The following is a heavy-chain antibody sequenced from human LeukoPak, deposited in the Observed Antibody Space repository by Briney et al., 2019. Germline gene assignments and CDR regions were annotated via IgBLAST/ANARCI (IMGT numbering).Heavy chain of an antibody. D-gene: IGHD3-22*01. Sequence: ASVKVSCKASGYTFTSYDINWVRQATGQGLEWMGWMNPNSGNTGYAQKFQGRVTITRNTSISTAYMELSSLRSEDTAVYYCARGHYYDSSGYYYALSYWGQGTLVTVSS. CDR3: ARGHYYDSSGYYYALSY. J-gene: IGHJ4*02. V-gene: IGHV1-8*03. CDR1: GYTFTSYD. CDR2: MNPNSGNT.